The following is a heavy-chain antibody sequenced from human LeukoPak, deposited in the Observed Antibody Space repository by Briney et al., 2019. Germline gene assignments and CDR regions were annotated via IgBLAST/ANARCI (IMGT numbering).Heavy chain of an antibody. D-gene: IGHD1-1*01. CDR1: GGSIRSYY. CDR3: ARLENVDWFDP. V-gene: IGHV4-4*09. Sequence: PSETLSLTCTVSGGSIRSYYWSWIRQPPGKGLEWIGHIYIGGTTDYNPSLKSRVTMSIDTSKNQFSLKLSSVTAADTAVYYCARLENVDWFDPWGQGTLVIVSS. J-gene: IGHJ5*02. CDR2: IYIGGTT.